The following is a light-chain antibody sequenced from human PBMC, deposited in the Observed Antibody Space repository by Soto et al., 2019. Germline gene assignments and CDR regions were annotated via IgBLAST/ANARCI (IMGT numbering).Light chain of an antibody. CDR1: QSVSSK. CDR3: HT. J-gene: IGKJ5*01. V-gene: IGKV3-15*01. Sequence: ETVMTQSPATLSLSPGERATLSCRASQSVSSKLVWYQQKPGQAPRFLIYGASTRATGIPARFRGSGSGTEFTLTISSLQSEDVASYYCHTFGQGTRLEIK. CDR2: GAS.